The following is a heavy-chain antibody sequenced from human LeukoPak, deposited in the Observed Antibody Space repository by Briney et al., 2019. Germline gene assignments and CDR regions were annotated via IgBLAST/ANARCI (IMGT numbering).Heavy chain of an antibody. CDR1: GGSISSGGYS. CDR3: ARGYCSGGSCYLGRNWFDP. Sequence: PSETLSLTCAVSGGSISSGGYSWSWIRQPPGKGLEWIGYIYHSGSTYYNPSLKSRVTISVDRSKNQFSLKLSSVTAADTAVYYCARGYCSGGSCYLGRNWFDPWGQGTLVTVSS. D-gene: IGHD2-15*01. CDR2: IYHSGST. V-gene: IGHV4-30-2*01. J-gene: IGHJ5*02.